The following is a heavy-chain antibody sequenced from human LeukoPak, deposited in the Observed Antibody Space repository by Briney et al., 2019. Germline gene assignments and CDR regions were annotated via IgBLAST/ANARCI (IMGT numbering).Heavy chain of an antibody. Sequence: SKTLSLTCTVSGVSISAYYWTWIRQPAGKGLEWIGRIYTSGITNYNPSLESRLTMSLDTSKNQISLRLSSVTAADTAVYYCARKDGDFWGQGTLVTVSS. CDR1: GVSISAYY. J-gene: IGHJ4*02. CDR3: ARKDGDF. V-gene: IGHV4-4*07. CDR2: IYTSGIT.